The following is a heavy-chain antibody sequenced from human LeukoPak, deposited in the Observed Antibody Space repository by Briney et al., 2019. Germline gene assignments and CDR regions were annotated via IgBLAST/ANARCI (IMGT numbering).Heavy chain of an antibody. CDR1: GGSISSGGYY. Sequence: PSETLSLTCTVSGGSISSGGYYWSWIRQHPGKGLEWIGYIYYSGSTNYNPSLKSRVTISVDTSKNQFSLKLSSVTAADTAVYYCARDRYCSGGSCYSNWFDPWGQGTLVTVSS. J-gene: IGHJ5*02. CDR3: ARDRYCSGGSCYSNWFDP. V-gene: IGHV4-31*03. CDR2: IYYSGST. D-gene: IGHD2-15*01.